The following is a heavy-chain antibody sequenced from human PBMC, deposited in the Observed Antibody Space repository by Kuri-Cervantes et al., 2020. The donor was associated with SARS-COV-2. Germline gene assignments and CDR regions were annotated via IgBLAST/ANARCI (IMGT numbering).Heavy chain of an antibody. V-gene: IGHV3-74*01. J-gene: IGHJ6*02. CDR2: LNNDGSST. CDR3: AREGLRGSMDV. Sequence: GGSLRLSCAASGFTFSSYWMHWVRQVPGKGLVWVSRLNNDGSSTNYVDSVKGRFTISRDNAKNTLYLQMNSLRPEDTAVYYCAREGLRGSMDVWGQGSTVTVSS. CDR1: GFTFSSYW.